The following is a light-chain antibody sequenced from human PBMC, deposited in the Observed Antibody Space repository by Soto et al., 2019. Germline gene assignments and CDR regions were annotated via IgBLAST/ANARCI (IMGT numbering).Light chain of an antibody. V-gene: IGLV4-69*01. CDR1: SGHSSYA. CDR3: QTWDTDIWV. J-gene: IGLJ3*02. Sequence: QPVRTQSPSASASLGASVKLTCTLSSGHSSYAIAWHQQHPEKGPRYLMNLNSDGSHNKGDGIPDRFSGSSSGAERYLTISSLQSEDESDYYCQTWDTDIWVFGGGTKLTVL. CDR2: LNSDGSH.